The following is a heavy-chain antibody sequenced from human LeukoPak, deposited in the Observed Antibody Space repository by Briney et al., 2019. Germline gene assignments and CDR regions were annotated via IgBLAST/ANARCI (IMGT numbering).Heavy chain of an antibody. Sequence: GGSLRLSCTASGFTFGDYAMSWVRQAPGKGLEWVGFIRSKAYGGTTEYAASVKGRFTTSRDDSKSIAYLQMNSLKTEDTAVYYCTRVLHSSSWYPRRYYYYYGMDVWGQGTTVTVSS. CDR3: TRVLHSSSWYPRRYYYYYGMDV. CDR1: GFTFGDYA. V-gene: IGHV3-49*04. CDR2: IRSKAYGGTT. J-gene: IGHJ6*02. D-gene: IGHD6-13*01.